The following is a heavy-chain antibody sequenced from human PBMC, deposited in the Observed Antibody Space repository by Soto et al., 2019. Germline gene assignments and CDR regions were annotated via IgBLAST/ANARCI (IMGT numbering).Heavy chain of an antibody. Sequence: GASVKVSCKAFGYSFTGHYMHWVRQAPRQGLEWMGMINPGGSSTSYARKFQGRITVTRDTSTSTVRMELSSLTSEDTAVYYCASLWFGELSLNYGMDVWGQGTMVTVSS. J-gene: IGHJ6*02. CDR1: GYSFTGHY. V-gene: IGHV1-46*01. CDR3: ASLWFGELSLNYGMDV. CDR2: INPGGSST. D-gene: IGHD3-10*01.